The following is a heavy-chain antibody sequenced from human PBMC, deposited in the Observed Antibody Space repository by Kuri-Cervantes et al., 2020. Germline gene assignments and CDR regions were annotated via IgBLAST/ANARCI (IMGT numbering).Heavy chain of an antibody. CDR3: AKDGLNYYDSSGYLLYYFDY. CDR1: GFSFSTYA. CDR2: ISGSGGST. Sequence: GESLKISCAASGFSFSTYAMNWVRQSPGKGLEWVSAISGSGGSTYYADSVKGRFTISRDNSKNTLYLQMNSLRAEDTAVYYCAKDGLNYYDSSGYLLYYFDYWGQGTLVTVSS. V-gene: IGHV3-23*01. D-gene: IGHD3-22*01. J-gene: IGHJ4*02.